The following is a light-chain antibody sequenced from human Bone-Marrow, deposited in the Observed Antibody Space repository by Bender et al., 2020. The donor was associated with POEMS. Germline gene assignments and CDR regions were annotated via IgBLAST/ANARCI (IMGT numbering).Light chain of an antibody. Sequence: ISCTGTSSDIGNYDYVSWYQQHPGKAPKPIIYDVNKRPSGVPDRFSGSKSGNTASLTVSGLLTEDEADYYCSSFADSNIVLFGGGTKLTVL. J-gene: IGLJ2*01. CDR1: SSDIGNYDY. CDR3: SSFADSNIVL. CDR2: DVN. V-gene: IGLV2-8*01.